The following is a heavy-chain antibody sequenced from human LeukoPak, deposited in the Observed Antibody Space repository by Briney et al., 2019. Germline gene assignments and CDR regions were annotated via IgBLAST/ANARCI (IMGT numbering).Heavy chain of an antibody. CDR3: ARDKQWLFDY. D-gene: IGHD6-19*01. J-gene: IGHJ4*02. CDR1: GFTFSSYG. V-gene: IGHV3-33*01. Sequence: GGSLRLSCAASGFTFSSYGMHWVRQAPGKGLEGVAVIWYDGSNKYYADSVKGRFTISRDNSKNTLYLQMNSLRAEDTAVYYCARDKQWLFDYWGQGTLVTVSS. CDR2: IWYDGSNK.